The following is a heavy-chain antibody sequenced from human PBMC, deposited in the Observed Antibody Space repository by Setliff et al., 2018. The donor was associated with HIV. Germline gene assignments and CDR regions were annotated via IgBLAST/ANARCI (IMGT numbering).Heavy chain of an antibody. CDR2: IDTNTGNP. J-gene: IGHJ4*02. D-gene: IGHD3-22*01. CDR3: ARNSPFPPSSGAHFDF. CDR1: GYTFTNYA. V-gene: IGHV7-4-1*02. Sequence: ASVKVSCKASGYTFTNYAMNWLRQAPGQGLEWMGWIDTNTGNPTYAQGFTGRFVFSLDTSVNTAFLQISDLKTEDTAVYYCARNSPFPPSSGAHFDFWGPGTLVTVSS.